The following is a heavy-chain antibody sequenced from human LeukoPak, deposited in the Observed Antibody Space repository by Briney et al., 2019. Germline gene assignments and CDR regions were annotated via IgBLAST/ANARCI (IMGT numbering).Heavy chain of an antibody. CDR3: ARDETYSIVR. D-gene: IGHD2-21*01. CDR1: GFTFRSFR. Sequence: PGRSLRLSCAAAGFTFRSFRMHWVPQGPGKGLVWGSRINNDGSSATYADPVKGRFTISRDNPKHTLYLQMNSLTAEETAVYYCARDETYSIVRWGQGTLVTVSS. V-gene: IGHV3-74*01. CDR2: INNDGSSA. J-gene: IGHJ4*02.